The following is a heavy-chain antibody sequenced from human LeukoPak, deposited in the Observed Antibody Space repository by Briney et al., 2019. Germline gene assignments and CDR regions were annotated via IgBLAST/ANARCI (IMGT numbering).Heavy chain of an antibody. J-gene: IGHJ3*01. CDR1: GFTFSSYA. D-gene: IGHD3-10*01. Sequence: GGSLRLSCAASGFTFSSYAMNWVRQATGKGLEWVSVISGSGGSLYYSDSVRGRFTISRDNSKNTLYLQMNSLRAEDTAVYYCTKSWDAFDFWGQGTMFTVSP. V-gene: IGHV3-23*01. CDR3: TKSWDAFDF. CDR2: ISGSGGSL.